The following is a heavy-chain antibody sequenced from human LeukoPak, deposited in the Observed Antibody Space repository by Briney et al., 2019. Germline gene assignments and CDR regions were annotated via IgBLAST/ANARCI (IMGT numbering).Heavy chain of an antibody. V-gene: IGHV3-33*01. D-gene: IGHD6-19*01. CDR3: ARERNLEIAVAGTIFNY. CDR2: IWYDGSNK. J-gene: IGHJ4*02. Sequence: PGGSLRLSCAASGFTFSSYGMHWVRQAPGKGLEWVAVIWYDGSNKYYADSVKGRFTISRDNSKNTLYLQMKSLRAEDTAVYYCARERNLEIAVAGTIFNYWGQGTLVTVSS. CDR1: GFTFSSYG.